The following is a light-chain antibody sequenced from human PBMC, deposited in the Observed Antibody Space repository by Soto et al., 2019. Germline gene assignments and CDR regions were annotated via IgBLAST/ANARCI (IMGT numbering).Light chain of an antibody. CDR2: EVS. Sequence: QSALAQPASVSGSPGQSITISCTGTSSDVGGYNYVSWYQQHPGKAPKLMIYEVSNWPSGVSNRFSGSKSGSTASLTISGLQTEDEADYYCSSYTSTSTYVFGTGTKVTVL. CDR3: SSYTSTSTYV. V-gene: IGLV2-14*01. CDR1: SSDVGGYNY. J-gene: IGLJ1*01.